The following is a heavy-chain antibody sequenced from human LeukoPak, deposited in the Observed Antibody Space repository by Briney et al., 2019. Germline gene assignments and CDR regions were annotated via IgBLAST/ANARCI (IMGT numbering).Heavy chain of an antibody. CDR2: INQSGDT. CDR1: GGSFSTHF. V-gene: IGHV4-34*01. D-gene: IGHD2-2*03. CDR3: ARVLGIAVVAGATEDNYFDS. Sequence: SETLSLTCGVTGGSFSTHFWAWIRQSPARGLEWIGEINQSGDTDYNPSLKRRVKISIDVSRSQFSPTLTSVTAADTAMYYCARVLGIAVVAGATEDNYFDSWGQGALVTVSS. J-gene: IGHJ4*02.